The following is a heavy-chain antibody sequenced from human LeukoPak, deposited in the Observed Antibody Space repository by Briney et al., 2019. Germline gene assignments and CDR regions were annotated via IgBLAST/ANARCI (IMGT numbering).Heavy chain of an antibody. CDR1: GFTFSSYG. D-gene: IGHD1-26*01. V-gene: IGHV3-30*18. CDR2: ISYDGSNK. CDR3: AKDGGGGSYKY. Sequence: PGGSLRLSCAASGFTFSSYGMHWVRQAPGKGLEWVAVISYDGSNKYCADSVKGRFTISRDNSKNTLYLQMNSLRAEDTAVYYCAKDGGGGSYKYWGQGTLVTVSS. J-gene: IGHJ4*02.